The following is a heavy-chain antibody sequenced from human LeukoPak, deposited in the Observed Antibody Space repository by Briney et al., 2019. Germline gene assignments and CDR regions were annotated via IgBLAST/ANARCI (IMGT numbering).Heavy chain of an antibody. J-gene: IGHJ4*02. CDR1: GASISSSSYY. Sequence: SETLSLTCTVSGASISSSSYYWSWIRQPPGKGLEWIGYIYYSGSTNYNPSLKSRVTISVDTSKNQFSLKLSSVTAADTAVYYCARAGYSGYDSGYFDYWGQGTLVTVSS. CDR2: IYYSGST. V-gene: IGHV4-61*01. CDR3: ARAGYSGYDSGYFDY. D-gene: IGHD5-12*01.